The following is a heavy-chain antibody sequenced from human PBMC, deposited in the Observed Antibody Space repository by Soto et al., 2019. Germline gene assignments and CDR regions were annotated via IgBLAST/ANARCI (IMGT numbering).Heavy chain of an antibody. D-gene: IGHD2-15*01. CDR2: VIPRFGTT. V-gene: IGHV1-69*01. CDR3: ARARIVGASGRTGGYYYYAMDL. J-gene: IGHJ6*02. CDR1: GGTFTSYS. Sequence: QVQLEQSGAEVKRPGSSVKVSCRASGGTFTSYSINWVRRAPGQGPEWMGAVIPRFGTTTYAQWFEGRVTVTADASTGIVFMEMSGLRYEDTAVYFCARARIVGASGRTGGYYYYAMDLRGQGTAVIVSS.